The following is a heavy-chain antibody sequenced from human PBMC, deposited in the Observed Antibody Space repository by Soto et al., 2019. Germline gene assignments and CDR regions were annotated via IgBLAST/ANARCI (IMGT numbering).Heavy chain of an antibody. J-gene: IGHJ4*02. Sequence: PSETLSLTCTVSGGSLSSAGYSWGWIRQHPGKGLEWIGSIYYSGTTFYTPSLKSRVTISVDTFNNQFSLRLTSVTAADTAVYYCARAYYDILTAYFDYWGQGTLVTVSS. CDR1: GGSLSSAGYS. D-gene: IGHD3-9*01. V-gene: IGHV4-31*03. CDR2: IYYSGTT. CDR3: ARAYYDILTAYFDY.